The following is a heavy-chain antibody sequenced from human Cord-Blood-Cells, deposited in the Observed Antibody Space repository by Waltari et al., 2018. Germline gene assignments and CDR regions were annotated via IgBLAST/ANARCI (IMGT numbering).Heavy chain of an antibody. CDR2: IWYDGSNK. CDR1: GFTFSSYG. J-gene: IGHJ4*02. V-gene: IGHV3-33*01. D-gene: IGHD1-7*01. CDR3: ARDGETGTMLSDY. Sequence: QVQLVESGGGVVQPGRSLRLSCAASGFTFSSYGMHWVRQAPGKGLECVAVIWYDGSNKYYADSVKGRFTISRDNSKNTLYLQMNSLRAEDTAVYYCARDGETGTMLSDYWGQGTLVTVSS.